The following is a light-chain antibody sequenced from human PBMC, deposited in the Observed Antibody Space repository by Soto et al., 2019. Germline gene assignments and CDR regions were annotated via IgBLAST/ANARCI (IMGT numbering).Light chain of an antibody. J-gene: IGLJ1*01. CDR3: GSCAIRSILNV. V-gene: IGLV2-14*01. Sequence: QSVLTQPASVSGTPGQSITISCTGTSSDVGGYNYVSWYQQHPGKAPKLMIYDVSNRPSEVSNRFSGSKSGNTASLTISGLQAEDYAYYYGGSCAIRSILNVCGSGIKVAGL. CDR2: DVS. CDR1: SSDVGGYNY.